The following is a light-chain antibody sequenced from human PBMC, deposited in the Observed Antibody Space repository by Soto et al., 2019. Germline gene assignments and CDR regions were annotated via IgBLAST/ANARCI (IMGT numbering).Light chain of an antibody. CDR1: SSDVGGYNL. V-gene: IGLV2-14*01. CDR2: EVS. Sequence: QSVLTQPASVSVSPGQSITIPCTGTSSDVGGYNLVSWYQQHPGKAPKLMIYEVSNRPSGVSNRFSGSKSGNTASLTISGLQAEDEADYFCSSYSSSSTFYVFGTGTKVTVL. CDR3: SSYSSSSTFYV. J-gene: IGLJ1*01.